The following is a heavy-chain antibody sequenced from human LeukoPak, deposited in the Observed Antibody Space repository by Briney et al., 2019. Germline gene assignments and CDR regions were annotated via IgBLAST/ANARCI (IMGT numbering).Heavy chain of an antibody. CDR1: GFTFSSYW. CDR2: IKQDGSEK. Sequence: GGSLRLSCAASGFTFSSYWMSWVRQAPGKGLEWVANIKQDGSEKYYVDSVKGRFTISRDNAKNSLYLQMNSLRAEDTAVYYCARDGLPTVSFCNWFDPWGQGTLVTVSS. J-gene: IGHJ5*02. CDR3: ARDGLPTVSFCNWFDP. D-gene: IGHD4-17*01. V-gene: IGHV3-7*01.